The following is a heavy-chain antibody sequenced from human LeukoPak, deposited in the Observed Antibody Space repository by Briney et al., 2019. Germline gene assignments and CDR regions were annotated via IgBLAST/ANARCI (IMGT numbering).Heavy chain of an antibody. D-gene: IGHD6-6*01. CDR2: IYYSGST. Sequence: SETLSLTCAVYGGSFSGYYWSWIRQPPGKGLEWIGSIYYSGSTYYNPSLKSRVTISVDTSKNQFSLKLSSVTAADTAVYYCARDGEARWGQGALVTVSS. CDR1: GGSFSGYY. V-gene: IGHV4-34*01. J-gene: IGHJ4*02. CDR3: ARDGEAR.